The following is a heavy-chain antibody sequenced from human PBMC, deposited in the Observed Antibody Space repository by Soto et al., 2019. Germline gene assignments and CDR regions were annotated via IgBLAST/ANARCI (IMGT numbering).Heavy chain of an antibody. CDR2: INHSGST. D-gene: IGHD3-3*01. CDR3: AVCFCDDVWTGYDGWWFDP. CDR1: GGSFSGYY. Sequence: SETLSLTCAVYGGSFSGYYWSWIRQPPGKGLEWIGEINHSGSTNYNPSLKSRVTISVDTSKNQFSLKLSSVTAADTAVYYCAVCFCDDVWTGYDGWWFDPWGQGTLVTVSS. J-gene: IGHJ5*02. V-gene: IGHV4-34*01.